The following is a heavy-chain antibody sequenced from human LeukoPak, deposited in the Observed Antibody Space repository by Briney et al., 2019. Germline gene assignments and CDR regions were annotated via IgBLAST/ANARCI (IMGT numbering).Heavy chain of an antibody. CDR1: GFTFGSYS. Sequence: PGGSLRLSCAASGFTFGSYSMNWVRQAPGKGLEWISYMSGFGSTIYYADSVKGRFTISRDNAKNSLYLQMNRLRAEDTAVYYCASSRYFDMDVWGQGTTVTVFS. J-gene: IGHJ6*01. V-gene: IGHV3-48*04. D-gene: IGHD3-9*01. CDR2: MSGFGSTI. CDR3: ASSRYFDMDV.